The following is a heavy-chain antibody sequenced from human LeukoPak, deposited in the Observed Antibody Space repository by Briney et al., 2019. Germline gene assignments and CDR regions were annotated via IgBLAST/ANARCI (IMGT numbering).Heavy chain of an antibody. D-gene: IGHD1-26*01. CDR1: GFTFSSYG. CDR2: ISYDGSNK. J-gene: IGHJ6*03. V-gene: IGHV3-30*03. CDR3: ARRDSGSVPGTSYYYYMDV. Sequence: GGSLRLACAASGFTFSSYGMHWVGQAPGKGLEWVAVISYDGSNKYYADSVKGRFTISRDNFKNTLYLQMNSLRAEDTAVYYCARRDSGSVPGTSYYYYMDVWGKGTTVTVSS.